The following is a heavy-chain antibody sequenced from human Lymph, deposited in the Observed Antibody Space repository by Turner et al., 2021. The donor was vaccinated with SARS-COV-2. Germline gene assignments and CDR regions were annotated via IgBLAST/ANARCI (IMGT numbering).Heavy chain of an antibody. Sequence: EVQLGETGGGLVQPGGSLRLSFAASGLTVSSNYMTWVRQAPGKGLEWVSVIYSGGSTFYADSVKGRFTISRDNSKNTLYLQMNSLRAEDTAVYYCARDLVVYGMDVWGQGTTVTVSS. CDR2: IYSGGST. CDR3: ARDLVVYGMDV. D-gene: IGHD3-10*01. V-gene: IGHV3-53*02. CDR1: GLTVSSNY. J-gene: IGHJ6*02.